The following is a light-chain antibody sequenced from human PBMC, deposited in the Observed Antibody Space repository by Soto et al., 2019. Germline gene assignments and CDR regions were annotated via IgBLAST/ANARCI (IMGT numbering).Light chain of an antibody. Sequence: DIQMTQSPSTLSASLGDRVTITCRASQSISSWLAWYQQKPGKAPKFLIYKAFSLESGVPSRFSGSGSGTEFTLTISSLQPDDFANYYCQHYNSYSWTFGQGTKVEIK. CDR3: QHYNSYSWT. V-gene: IGKV1-5*03. CDR2: KAF. J-gene: IGKJ1*01. CDR1: QSISSW.